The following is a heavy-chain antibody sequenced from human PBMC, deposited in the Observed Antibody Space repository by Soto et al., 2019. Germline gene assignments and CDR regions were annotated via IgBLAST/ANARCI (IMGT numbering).Heavy chain of an antibody. V-gene: IGHV1-69*12. CDR1: GGTFSSYA. CDR2: NIPIFGTP. Sequence: QVQLVQSGAEVKKPGSSVKVSCKASGGTFSSYAISWVRQAPGQGLEWMGGNIPIFGTPNYAQKFQGRVTVTADESTSTAYMELSSLRSEDTAVYYCASSRKDYYYYGMDVWGQGTTVTVSS. D-gene: IGHD6-13*01. J-gene: IGHJ6*02. CDR3: ASSRKDYYYYGMDV.